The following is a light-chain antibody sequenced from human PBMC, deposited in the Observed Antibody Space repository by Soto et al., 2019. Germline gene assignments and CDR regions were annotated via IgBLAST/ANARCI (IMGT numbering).Light chain of an antibody. CDR2: AGS. Sequence: DIDVTQSPSSVAASVRDRVTISCRASQDVRSWVAWYQQTPGKAPELLIYAGSVLQSGVPSRFSGSGSGTEFTLTINSLQPEDFATYFCQQTSSFPLTFGGGTKVDIK. V-gene: IGKV1-12*01. CDR1: QDVRSW. J-gene: IGKJ4*01. CDR3: QQTSSFPLT.